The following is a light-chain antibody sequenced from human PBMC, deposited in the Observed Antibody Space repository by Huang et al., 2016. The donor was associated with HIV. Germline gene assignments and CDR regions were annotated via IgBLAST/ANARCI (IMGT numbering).Light chain of an antibody. Sequence: DIQMTQSPSSLSASVGDRVTITCRASQSINTYLNWYQQKQGKAPKLLIYAASSLHGGVPARCSGSGSGTDFTLTISSLQPEDFATYYCQQSYSSIGTFGQGTRLEIK. V-gene: IGKV1-39*01. CDR3: QQSYSSIGT. J-gene: IGKJ2*01. CDR1: QSINTY. CDR2: AAS.